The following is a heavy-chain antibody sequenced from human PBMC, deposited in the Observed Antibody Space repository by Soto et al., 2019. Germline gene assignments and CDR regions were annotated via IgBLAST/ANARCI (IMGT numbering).Heavy chain of an antibody. Sequence: QVHLQQPGPGLVKPSQTLSLTCTVSGGFVNSVNNYWSWIRQPPGKRLEWLGYIFYTGSTYYNPSIRIRTTITIDTSKNRFSLNLTSVTDADTAVYYCARVPFSSFGVADPPVGWFDPWGQGTLVTVSS. CDR2: IFYTGST. CDR1: GGFVNSVNNY. D-gene: IGHD3-3*01. J-gene: IGHJ5*02. V-gene: IGHV4-30-4*01. CDR3: ARVPFSSFGVADPPVGWFDP.